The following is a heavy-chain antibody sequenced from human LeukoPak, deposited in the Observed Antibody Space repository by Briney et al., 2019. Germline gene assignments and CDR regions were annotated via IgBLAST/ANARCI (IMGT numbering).Heavy chain of an antibody. CDR1: GDTFTSYA. D-gene: IGHD1-26*01. CDR3: ARDDIRSGSPFYYFDY. J-gene: IGHJ4*02. V-gene: IGHV1-3*01. CDR2: INAGNGNT. Sequence: GASLKVSCTASGDTFTSYAMHWVRQAPGQRLEWMGWINAGNGNTKYSQKFQGRVTITRDTSASTAYMELRSLRSDDTAVYYCARDDIRSGSPFYYFDYWGQGTLVTVSS.